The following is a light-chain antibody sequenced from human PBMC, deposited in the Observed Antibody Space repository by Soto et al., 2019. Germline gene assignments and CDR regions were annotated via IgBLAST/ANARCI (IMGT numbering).Light chain of an antibody. CDR1: QDISNW. CDR3: QQCHTLPFT. Sequence: DIQMTQSPPSLSASVRDRVTITCQASQDISNWLNWYQQKPGEAPKLLVYRSSELQTGVPSRFSGSGSGTHFSFTITSLQSEDIATYYCQQCHTLPFTFGPGTTVDI. CDR2: RSS. V-gene: IGKV1-33*01. J-gene: IGKJ3*01.